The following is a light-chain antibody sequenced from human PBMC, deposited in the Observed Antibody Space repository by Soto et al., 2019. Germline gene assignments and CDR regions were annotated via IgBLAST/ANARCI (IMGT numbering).Light chain of an antibody. Sequence: DIQMTQSPSSLSASVGDRVTITCRASQNIDIFLSWYHQKPGRAPNLLIYGASTLQNGVPSRFSGSGSGTDFTLSISSLESEDFAVYYCHQRNNWPLTFGPGTKVESK. V-gene: IGKV1-39*01. J-gene: IGKJ3*01. CDR3: HQRNNWPLT. CDR2: GAS. CDR1: QNIDIF.